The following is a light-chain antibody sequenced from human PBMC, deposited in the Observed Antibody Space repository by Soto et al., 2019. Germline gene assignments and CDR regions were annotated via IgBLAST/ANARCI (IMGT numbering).Light chain of an antibody. J-gene: IGLJ3*02. Sequence: QPVLTQSPSASASLGASVKLTCTLSSGHSSYAIAWHQQQPEKGPRYLMKLNSDGSHSKGDGIPDRFSGSSSGAERYLTISSLQSEDEADYYCQTWGTGWVFGGGTKRTVL. V-gene: IGLV4-69*01. CDR2: LNSDGSH. CDR1: SGHSSYA. CDR3: QTWGTGWV.